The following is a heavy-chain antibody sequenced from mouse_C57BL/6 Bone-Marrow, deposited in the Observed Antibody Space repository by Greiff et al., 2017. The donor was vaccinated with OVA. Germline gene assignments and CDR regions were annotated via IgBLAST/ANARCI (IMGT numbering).Heavy chain of an antibody. CDR3: AKWRFYAMDY. CDR2: INPNNGGT. V-gene: IGHV1-18*01. CDR1: GYTFTDYN. J-gene: IGHJ4*01. Sequence: VQLKQSGPELVKPGASVKIPCKASGYTFTDYNMDWVKQSHGKSLEWIGDINPNNGGTIYNQKFKGKATLTVDKSSSTAYMELRSLTSEDTAVYYCAKWRFYAMDYWGQGTSVTVSS.